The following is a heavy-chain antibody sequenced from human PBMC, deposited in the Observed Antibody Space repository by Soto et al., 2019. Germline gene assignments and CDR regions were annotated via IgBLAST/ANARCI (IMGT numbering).Heavy chain of an antibody. V-gene: IGHV1-69*02. Sequence: QVQLVQSGAEVKKPGSSVKVSCKASGGTFSSYTISWVRQAPGQGLEWMGRIIPILGIANYAQKFQGRVTITADKSTSTAYMELSSLRSEDTAVYYCARVRHCSGGSCPEHYYMDVWGKGTTVTVSS. CDR1: GGTFSSYT. D-gene: IGHD2-15*01. J-gene: IGHJ6*03. CDR3: ARVRHCSGGSCPEHYYMDV. CDR2: IIPILGIA.